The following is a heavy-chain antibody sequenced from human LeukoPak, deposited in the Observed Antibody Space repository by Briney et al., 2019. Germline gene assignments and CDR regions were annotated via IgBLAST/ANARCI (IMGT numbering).Heavy chain of an antibody. CDR1: NGSVNSNSDY. CDR3: ARLYGSGSWESYYYYYYGMDV. D-gene: IGHD3-10*01. V-gene: IGHV4-39*07. J-gene: IGHJ6*02. CDR2: IYYSGST. Sequence: SETLSLTCSIYNGSVNSNSDYWGWIRQPPGKGLEWIGNIYYSGSTYFNPSLKSRVTMSVDTSKNQFSLKLSSVTAADTAVYYCARLYGSGSWESYYYYYYGMDVWGQGTTVTVSS.